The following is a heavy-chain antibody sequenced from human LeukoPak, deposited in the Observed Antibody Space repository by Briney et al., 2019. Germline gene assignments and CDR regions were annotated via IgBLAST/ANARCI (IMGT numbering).Heavy chain of an antibody. CDR2: IYYSGST. Sequence: SETLSLTCTVSGGSISNYYWSWFRQPPGKGLEWIGYIYYSGSTNYNPSLKSRVAISVDTSKDQFSLKLRSVTAADTAVYYCARARRSGELSEAYFDYWGQGTLVTVSS. V-gene: IGHV4-59*08. J-gene: IGHJ4*02. CDR1: GGSISNYY. D-gene: IGHD3-10*01. CDR3: ARARRSGELSEAYFDY.